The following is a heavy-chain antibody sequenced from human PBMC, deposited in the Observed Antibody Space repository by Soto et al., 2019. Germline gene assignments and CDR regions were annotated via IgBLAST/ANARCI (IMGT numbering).Heavy chain of an antibody. D-gene: IGHD2-2*02. CDR1: GYLFPTYG. J-gene: IGHJ6*02. Sequence: ASVKVSCKASGYLFPTYGISWVRKAPGQGREWMGWINIYNGNTHYAQRFQGRVTMTRDTSSSTAYVDLSSLRADDTAGYYCARQVVPVTVPSQYYYSMDVWGQGTTVTVSS. V-gene: IGHV1-18*04. CDR2: INIYNGNT. CDR3: ARQVVPVTVPSQYYYSMDV.